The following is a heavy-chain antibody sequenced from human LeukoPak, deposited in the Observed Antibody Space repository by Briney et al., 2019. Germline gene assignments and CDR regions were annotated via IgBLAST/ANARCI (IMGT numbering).Heavy chain of an antibody. CDR3: AREAYYDSSGYYPH. Sequence: GGSLRLSCASAGFTFSSYAMHWVRQAPGKGLEWVAVISYDGSNKYYADSVKGRFTISRDNSKNTLYLQMNSLRAEDTAVYYCAREAYYDSSGYYPHWGQGTLVTVSS. D-gene: IGHD3-22*01. V-gene: IGHV3-30*04. CDR1: GFTFSSYA. CDR2: ISYDGSNK. J-gene: IGHJ4*02.